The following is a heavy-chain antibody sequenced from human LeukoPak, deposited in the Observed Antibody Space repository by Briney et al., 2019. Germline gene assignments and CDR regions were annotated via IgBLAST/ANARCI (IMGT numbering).Heavy chain of an antibody. J-gene: IGHJ6*02. V-gene: IGHV3-23*01. CDR3: AKHPTGTATGYYGMDV. CDR2: ISGSGGST. CDR1: GFMFSDFA. Sequence: PGGSLRLSCAASGFMFSDFAMSWIRQAPGKGLEWVSAISGSGGSTYYADSVKGRFTISRDNSKNTLYLQMNSLRAEDTAVYYCAKHPTGTATGYYGMDVWGQGTTVTVSS. D-gene: IGHD2-21*02.